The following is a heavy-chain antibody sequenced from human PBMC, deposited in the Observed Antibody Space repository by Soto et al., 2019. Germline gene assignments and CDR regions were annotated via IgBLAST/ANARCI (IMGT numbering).Heavy chain of an antibody. V-gene: IGHV3-23*01. CDR3: AKGGYYDFWSGHYYGMDV. CDR1: GFTFSSYA. D-gene: IGHD3-3*01. CDR2: ISGSGGST. Sequence: EVQLLESGGGLVQPGGSLRLSCAASGFTFSSYAMSWVRQAPGKGLEWVSAISGSGGSTYYAASVKGRFTISRDNSKTALYLQMNSLRAEDTAVYYCAKGGYYDFWSGHYYGMDVWGQGTTVTVSS. J-gene: IGHJ6*02.